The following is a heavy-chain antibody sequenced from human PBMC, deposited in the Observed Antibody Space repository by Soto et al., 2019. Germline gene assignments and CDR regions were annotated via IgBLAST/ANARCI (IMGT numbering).Heavy chain of an antibody. CDR1: GFIFSGYA. D-gene: IGHD3-9*01. Sequence: QVQLVESGGGVVQSGRSLRLSCAASGFIFSGYAMHWVRQAPGKGVEWVAVISYDGNTQYYADSVRGRFTVSRDNSNNMLYVQMDNLRDDDTAMYYCAKETNAYEINYWGQGTLVTVSS. V-gene: IGHV3-30-3*01. J-gene: IGHJ4*02. CDR3: AKETNAYEINY. CDR2: ISYDGNTQ.